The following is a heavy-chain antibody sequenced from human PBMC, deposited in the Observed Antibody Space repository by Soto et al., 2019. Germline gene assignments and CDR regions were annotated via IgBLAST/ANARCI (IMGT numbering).Heavy chain of an antibody. V-gene: IGHV4-34*01. Sequence: SETLSLTCAVYGGSFSGYYWSWIRQPPGKGLEWIGEINHSGSTNYNPSLKSRVTISVDTSKNQFSLKLSSVTAADTAVYYCARSHPGFGDYYYYYYYMDVWGKGTTVTVSS. CDR2: INHSGST. D-gene: IGHD4-17*01. J-gene: IGHJ6*03. CDR1: GGSFSGYY. CDR3: ARSHPGFGDYYYYYYYMDV.